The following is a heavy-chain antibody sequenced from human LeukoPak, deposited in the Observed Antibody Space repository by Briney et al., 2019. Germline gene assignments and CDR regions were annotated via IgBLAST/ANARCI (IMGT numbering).Heavy chain of an antibody. V-gene: IGHV4-34*01. CDR1: GGSFSGYY. CDR3: ARDHEVIDY. D-gene: IGHD3-10*01. J-gene: IGHJ4*02. CDR2: INHSGST. Sequence: SETLSLTCAVYGGSFSGYYWSWIRQPPGKGLEWIGEINHSGSTNYNPSLKSRVTISVDTSKNQFSLKLSSVTAADTAVYYCARDHEVIDYWGQGTLVTVSS.